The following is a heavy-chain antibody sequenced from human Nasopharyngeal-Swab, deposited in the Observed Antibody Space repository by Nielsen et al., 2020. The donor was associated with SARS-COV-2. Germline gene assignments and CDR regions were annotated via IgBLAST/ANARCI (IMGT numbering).Heavy chain of an antibody. CDR3: AREEGYSSGWYFRY. CDR2: IIPSSGTA. D-gene: IGHD6-13*01. J-gene: IGHJ4*02. V-gene: IGHV1-69*01. Sequence: WVRQAPGQGLEWMGGIIPSSGTANYAQKFQGRVTITADEYSSIVYMEVSSLRSEDPAVYYCAREEGYSSGWYFRYWGQGTRVTVSS.